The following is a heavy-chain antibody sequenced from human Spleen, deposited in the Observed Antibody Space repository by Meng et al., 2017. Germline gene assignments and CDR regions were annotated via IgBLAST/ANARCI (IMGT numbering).Heavy chain of an antibody. CDR3: ARGPTTVAHDFDY. V-gene: IGHV4-34*01. J-gene: IGHJ4*02. Sequence: VQLRRGGAGLLQPSGTLRLTCVVSGGSFSDYYWSWTRQPPGKGLEWIGEINHRGNTNYNSFLESRVTISVDTSQNSLSLKLSSVTAADSAVYYCARGPTTVAHDFDYWGQGTLVTVSS. CDR2: INHRGNT. D-gene: IGHD4-11*01. CDR1: GGSFSDYY.